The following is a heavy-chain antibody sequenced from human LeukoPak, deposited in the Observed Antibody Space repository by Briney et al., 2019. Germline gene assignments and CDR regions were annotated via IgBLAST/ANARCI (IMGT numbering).Heavy chain of an antibody. V-gene: IGHV3-43*02. D-gene: IGHD1-26*01. CDR2: IKGDGLGT. CDR1: GVMFYHYA. CDR3: AKDNGRDLLLDY. Sequence: GGSLRLSCTASGVMFYHYALHWVRQPLGNSLEKGSLIKGDGLGTYYVDSVKGRFTISRDNRKNSLYLQMDSLTTEDTAVYYCAKDNGRDLLLDYWGQGTPVTVSS. J-gene: IGHJ4*02.